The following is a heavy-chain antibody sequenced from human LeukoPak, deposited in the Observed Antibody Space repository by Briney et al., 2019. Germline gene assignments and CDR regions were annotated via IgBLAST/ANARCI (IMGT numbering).Heavy chain of an antibody. CDR3: ARDGYNRNLYCFDY. J-gene: IGHJ4*02. CDR2: ITSTSDTV. Sequence: GGSPRLSCEASGFIFSDYSMNWVRQAPGEGLEWLSYITSTSDTVYYADSVKGRFTSSRDNAKNSVYLQMNSLRAEDTAVYYCARDGYNRNLYCFDYWGQGTLVTVSS. V-gene: IGHV3-48*01. CDR1: GFIFSDYS. D-gene: IGHD5-12*01.